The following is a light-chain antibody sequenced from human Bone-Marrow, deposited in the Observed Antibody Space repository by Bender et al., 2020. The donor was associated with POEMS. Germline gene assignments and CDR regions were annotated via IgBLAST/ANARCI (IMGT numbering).Light chain of an antibody. J-gene: IGLJ2*01. CDR3: QSYDYSLRGPI. CDR2: GDT. CDR1: SSNIGSGYA. Sequence: QSVLTQPPSVSGAPGQTVIISCTGSSSNIGSGYAVHWFQQLPGTAPRLLIYGDTIRHSGVPDRFSGSKSGTSASLAITGLQAEDEATYHCQSYDYSLRGPIFGGGTKLTVL. V-gene: IGLV1-40*01.